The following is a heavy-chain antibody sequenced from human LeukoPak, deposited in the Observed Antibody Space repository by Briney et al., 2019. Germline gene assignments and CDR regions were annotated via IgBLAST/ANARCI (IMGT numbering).Heavy chain of an antibody. CDR3: ARDPGQWLGLDY. CDR2: ISSTGKYI. V-gene: IGHV3-21*01. J-gene: IGHJ4*02. CDR1: GFTFSIYS. Sequence: PGGSLRLSCAASGFTFSIYSMKWVRQAPRKGLEWVSSISSTGKYIYYADSVKGRCTTSRDNAKNSLYLQMNSLRDEDTAVYYCARDPGQWLGLDYWGQGALVTVSS. D-gene: IGHD6-19*01.